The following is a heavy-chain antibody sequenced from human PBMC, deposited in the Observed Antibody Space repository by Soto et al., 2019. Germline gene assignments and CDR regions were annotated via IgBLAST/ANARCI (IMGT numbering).Heavy chain of an antibody. CDR2: IKQDGSEK. CDR3: ARDVRPDLVLQFLDGSPYGWFDP. D-gene: IGHD3-3*01. V-gene: IGHV3-7*01. J-gene: IGHJ5*02. CDR1: GFTFSSYW. Sequence: PWGSLRLSCAASGFTFSSYWMSWVRQAPGKGLEWVANIKQDGSEKYYVDSVKGRFTISRDNAKNSLYLQMNSLRAEDTAVYYCARDVRPDLVLQFLDGSPYGWFDPGGKEPLVTVPS.